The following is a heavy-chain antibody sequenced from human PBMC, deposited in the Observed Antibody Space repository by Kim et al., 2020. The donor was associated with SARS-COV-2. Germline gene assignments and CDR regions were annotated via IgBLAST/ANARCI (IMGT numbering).Heavy chain of an antibody. Sequence: SETLSLTCTVSGGSISSYYWSWIRQPPGKGLEWIGYIYYSGSTNYNPSLKSRVTISVDTSKNQFSLKLSSVTAADTAVYYCARVPYCSSTSCNPYYYYGMDVWGQGTTVTVSS. CDR1: GGSISSYY. CDR3: ARVPYCSSTSCNPYYYYGMDV. CDR2: IYYSGST. V-gene: IGHV4-59*13. J-gene: IGHJ6*02. D-gene: IGHD2-2*01.